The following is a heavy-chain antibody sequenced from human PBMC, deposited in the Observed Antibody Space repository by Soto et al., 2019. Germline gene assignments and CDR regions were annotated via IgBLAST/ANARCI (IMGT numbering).Heavy chain of an antibody. Sequence: PGGSLRLSCAASGFTFSSYAMHWVRQAPGKGLEWVAVISYDGSNKYYADSVKGRFTISRDNSKNTLYLQMNSLRAEDTAVYYCARFGRDGYDYWGQGPLVTVSS. D-gene: IGHD5-12*01. V-gene: IGHV3-30-3*01. J-gene: IGHJ4*02. CDR2: ISYDGSNK. CDR3: ARFGRDGYDY. CDR1: GFTFSSYA.